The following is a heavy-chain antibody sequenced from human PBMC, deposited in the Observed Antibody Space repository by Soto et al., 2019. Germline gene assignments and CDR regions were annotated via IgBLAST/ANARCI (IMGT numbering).Heavy chain of an antibody. CDR2: INPDGSER. CDR3: SRSLNF. CDR1: GFTFSSSW. Sequence: WGSLRLSCAASGFTFSSSWMDWVRQAPGKGLEWVANINPDGSERHYVDSVKCRFTISRDNAKNSLYLQMRSLTAEDSALYYCSRSLNFWGQGTRVTVSS. J-gene: IGHJ4*02. V-gene: IGHV3-7*01.